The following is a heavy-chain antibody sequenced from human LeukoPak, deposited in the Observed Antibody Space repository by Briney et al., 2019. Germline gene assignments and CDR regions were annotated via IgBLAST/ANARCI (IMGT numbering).Heavy chain of an antibody. V-gene: IGHV4-34*01. CDR1: GGSISGYY. Sequence: PSETLSLTCAVYGGSISGYYWNWIRQPPGKGLEWIGEINRSGSTNYNPSLKSRVTISVDTSKNQFSLKLSSVTAADTAVYYCGRGAAVAGSYWYFDLWGRGTLVTVSS. CDR3: GRGAAVAGSYWYFDL. J-gene: IGHJ2*01. D-gene: IGHD6-19*01. CDR2: INRSGST.